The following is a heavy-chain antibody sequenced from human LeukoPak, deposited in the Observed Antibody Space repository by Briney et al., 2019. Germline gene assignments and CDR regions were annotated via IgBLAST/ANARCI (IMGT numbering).Heavy chain of an antibody. CDR1: GYTFTSYY. CDR3: ARDSGIMGTTLPAYYFDY. Sequence: HGASVTVSCKASGYTFTSYYMHWVRQAPGQGLEWMGIINPSGGRTNYAQKFQGRVIMTRDTSTSTVYMELSSLRSEDTAMYYCARDSGIMGTTLPAYYFDYWGQGTLVTVSS. CDR2: INPSGGRT. J-gene: IGHJ4*02. D-gene: IGHD1-26*01. V-gene: IGHV1-46*01.